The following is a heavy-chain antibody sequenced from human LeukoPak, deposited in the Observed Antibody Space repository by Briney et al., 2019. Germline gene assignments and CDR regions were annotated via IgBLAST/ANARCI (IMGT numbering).Heavy chain of an antibody. CDR1: GFTFSSYS. V-gene: IGHV3-21*01. CDR2: ISSISIYI. Sequence: TGGSLRLSCATSGFTFSSYSMNWVRQAPGKGLEWVSSISSISIYIYYADSVKDRFTISRDNAKNSLYLQMNSLRAEDTAVYYCAIPPLSGTGSSRPLAGMDVWGQGTTVTVSS. CDR3: AIPPLSGTGSSRPLAGMDV. J-gene: IGHJ6*02. D-gene: IGHD3-10*01.